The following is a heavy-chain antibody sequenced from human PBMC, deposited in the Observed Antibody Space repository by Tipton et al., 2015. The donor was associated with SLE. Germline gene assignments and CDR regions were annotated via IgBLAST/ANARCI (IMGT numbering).Heavy chain of an antibody. CDR1: GASISSGDYY. D-gene: IGHD5-24*01. V-gene: IGHV4-39*01. CDR2: TYYSGSS. J-gene: IGHJ4*02. CDR3: ARQLIRDFYFDY. Sequence: LRLSCTVSGASISSGDYYWGWIRQPPGKGLEWIGSTYYSGSSFYNPSLNSRVTISVDTSKNHFSLRLSSVTAADTAVYYCARQLIRDFYFDYWGQGTLLTVSS.